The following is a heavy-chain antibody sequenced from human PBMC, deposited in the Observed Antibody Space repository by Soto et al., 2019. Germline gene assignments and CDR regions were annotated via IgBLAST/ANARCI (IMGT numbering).Heavy chain of an antibody. D-gene: IGHD2-2*01. Sequence: QVQLVESGGGVVQPGKSLTLSCAASGFTFSSFAMHWVRQPPGKGLEWVAVVSFDGNRQYFSDSVKGRFTISRDNSKNTVSLHMNSLRDDDSYLYYCARRHREVPALIGDYFDYWGQGTLVTVSS. V-gene: IGHV3-30*04. CDR1: GFTFSSFA. J-gene: IGHJ4*02. CDR3: ARRHREVPALIGDYFDY. CDR2: VSFDGNRQ.